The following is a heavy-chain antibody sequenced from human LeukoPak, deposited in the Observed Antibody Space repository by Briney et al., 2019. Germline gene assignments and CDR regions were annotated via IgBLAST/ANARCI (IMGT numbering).Heavy chain of an antibody. CDR3: ARGPTISGTGYFDY. D-gene: IGHD1-7*01. J-gene: IGHJ4*03. Sequence: PSETLSLTCAVYGESFNRYYWSWIRHSPGKGLEWIAEIDHRGDTNYNPSVKGRVIISIDTSKNQFSLKVKSVTATDTAVYYCARGPTISGTGYFDYWGQGTLVTVSS. CDR1: GESFNRYY. V-gene: IGHV4-34*01. CDR2: IDHRGDT.